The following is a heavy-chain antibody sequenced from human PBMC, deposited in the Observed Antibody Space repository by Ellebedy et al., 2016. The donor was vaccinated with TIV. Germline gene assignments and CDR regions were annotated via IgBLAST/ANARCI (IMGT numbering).Heavy chain of an antibody. Sequence: MPSETLSLTCTVSGGSIRSYYWSWIRQPPGKGLELIGYIYYSGSTNYNPSLKSRVTISIDTSKNQFSLKLSSVTAADTAVYYCARREGYYGSGSYYANWGQGTLVTVSS. CDR3: ARREGYYGSGSYYAN. D-gene: IGHD3-10*01. J-gene: IGHJ4*02. CDR1: GGSIRSYY. CDR2: IYYSGST. V-gene: IGHV4-59*01.